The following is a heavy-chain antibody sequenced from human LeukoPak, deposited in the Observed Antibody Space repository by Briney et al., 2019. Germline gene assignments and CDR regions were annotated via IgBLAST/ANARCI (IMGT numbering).Heavy chain of an antibody. CDR1: GGSISSSSYY. CDR2: IYYSGST. D-gene: IGHD6-19*01. Sequence: SETLSLTCTVSGGSISSSSYYWGWIRQPPGKGLEWIGSIYYSGSTNYNPSLKSRVTISVDTSKNQFSLKLSSVTAADTAVYYCAREIAVAAHDYFDYWGQGTLVTVSS. J-gene: IGHJ4*02. CDR3: AREIAVAAHDYFDY. V-gene: IGHV4-39*07.